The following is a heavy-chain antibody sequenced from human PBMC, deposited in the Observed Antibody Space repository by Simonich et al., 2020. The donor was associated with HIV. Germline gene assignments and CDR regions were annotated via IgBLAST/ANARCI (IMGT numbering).Heavy chain of an antibody. Sequence: QVQLVQSGAEVKKPGSSVKVSCKASGGTFSSHVISWVRQAPGQGLEWMGGIFPIFGTTHKAQKFQGRVTITADDSTSTAYSELSSLRSEDTAVYYCARGNPWFDYWGQGTLVTVSS. J-gene: IGHJ4*02. V-gene: IGHV1-69*13. CDR2: IFPIFGTT. D-gene: IGHD1-1*01. CDR1: GGTFSSHV. CDR3: ARGNPWFDY.